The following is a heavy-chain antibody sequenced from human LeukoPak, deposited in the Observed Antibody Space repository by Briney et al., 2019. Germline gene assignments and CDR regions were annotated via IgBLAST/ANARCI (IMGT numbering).Heavy chain of an antibody. Sequence: GASVKVSCKASGYTFTSYYMHWVRQAPGQGLEWMGLINPSGGSTSYPQKFQGRVTMTRDMSTNTVYMELSSLRSEDTAVYYCARQYYFDYWGQGTLVTVSS. CDR1: GYTFTSYY. CDR3: ARQYYFDY. V-gene: IGHV1-46*01. CDR2: INPSGGST. J-gene: IGHJ4*02.